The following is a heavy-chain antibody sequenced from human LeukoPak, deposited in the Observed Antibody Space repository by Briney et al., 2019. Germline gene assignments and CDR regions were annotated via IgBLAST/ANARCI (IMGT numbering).Heavy chain of an antibody. V-gene: IGHV3-30*18. D-gene: IGHD3-10*01. CDR3: AKDAALKYYYGSGKSYFDY. CDR2: ISYDGSNK. J-gene: IGHJ4*02. CDR1: GFTFSSYG. Sequence: GGSLRLSCAASGFTFSSYGMHWVRQAPGKGLEWVAVISYDGSNKYYADSVKGRFTISRDNSKNTLYLQMNSLRAEDTAVYYCAKDAALKYYYGSGKSYFDYWGQGTLDTVSS.